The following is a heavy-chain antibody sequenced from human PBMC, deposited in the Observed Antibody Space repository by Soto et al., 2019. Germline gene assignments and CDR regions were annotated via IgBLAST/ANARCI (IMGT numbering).Heavy chain of an antibody. V-gene: IGHV4-59*01. CDR2: IYYSGST. CDR3: GRGPNCDY. J-gene: IGHJ4*02. CDR1: GGSISSYY. Sequence: SETLSLTCTVSGGSISSYYWSWIRQPPGKGLEWIGYIYYSGSTNYNPSLKSRVTISVDTSKNQFSLKLSSVTAADTAVYYCGRGPNCDYWGQGTLVTVSS.